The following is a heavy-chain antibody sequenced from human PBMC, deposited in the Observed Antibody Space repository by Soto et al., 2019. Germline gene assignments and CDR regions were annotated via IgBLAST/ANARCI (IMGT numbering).Heavy chain of an antibody. CDR2: IKQDGSEK. CDR3: ARNGDYDNYYYGMDV. J-gene: IGHJ6*02. Sequence: EVQLLESGGGLVQPGGSLRLSCAASGFTFSSYWMSWVRQAPGKGLEWVANIKQDGSEKYYVDSVKGRFTISRDNAKNSLYLQMNSLRAEDTAVYYCARNGDYDNYYYGMDVWGQGTTVTVSS. D-gene: IGHD4-17*01. V-gene: IGHV3-7*03. CDR1: GFTFSSYW.